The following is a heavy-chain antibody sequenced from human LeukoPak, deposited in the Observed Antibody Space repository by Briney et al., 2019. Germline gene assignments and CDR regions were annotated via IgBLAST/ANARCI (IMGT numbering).Heavy chain of an antibody. CDR1: GYTFTSYD. Sequence: ASVKVSCKASGYTFTSYDINWVRQATGQGLEWMGWINPNSGGTNYAQKFQGRVTMTRDTSISTAYMELSRLRSDDTAVYYCARDKDIAVALNWFDPWGQGTLVTVSS. J-gene: IGHJ5*02. D-gene: IGHD6-19*01. CDR3: ARDKDIAVALNWFDP. V-gene: IGHV1-2*02. CDR2: INPNSGGT.